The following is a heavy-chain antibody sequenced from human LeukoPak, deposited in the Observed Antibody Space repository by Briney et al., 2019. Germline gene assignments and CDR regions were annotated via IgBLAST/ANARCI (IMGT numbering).Heavy chain of an antibody. J-gene: IGHJ4*02. V-gene: IGHV4-30-2*01. D-gene: IGHD6-6*01. Sequence: SETLSLTCTVSGGSISSGGYYWSWIRQPPGKGLEWIGYIYHSGSTYYNPSLKSRVTISVDRSKNQFSLKLSSVTAADTAVYYCARAGSIAARRFLDYWGQGTLVTVSS. CDR1: GGSISSGGYY. CDR3: ARAGSIAARRFLDY. CDR2: IYHSGST.